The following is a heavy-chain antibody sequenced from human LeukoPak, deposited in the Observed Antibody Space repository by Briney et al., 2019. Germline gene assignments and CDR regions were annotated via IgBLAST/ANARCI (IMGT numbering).Heavy chain of an antibody. Sequence: GGSLRLSCVASGFTLSSYWMSWVRQAPGKGLEWVANIREDGTEIYYVDSVKGRFTISRDNAKNSLWLQMNSLRVEDTAVYYCATSTGWRFDYWGQGTLVTVSS. D-gene: IGHD2-8*02. J-gene: IGHJ4*02. V-gene: IGHV3-7*01. CDR1: GFTLSSYW. CDR2: IREDGTEI. CDR3: ATSTGWRFDY.